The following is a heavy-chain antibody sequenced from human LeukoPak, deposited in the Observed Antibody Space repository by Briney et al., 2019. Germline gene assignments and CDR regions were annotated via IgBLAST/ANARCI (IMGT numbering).Heavy chain of an antibody. Sequence: SDTLSLTCALYGGSFSGDYWICMRQPPGKGLEGIGEINHSGSTKYNPSLKSRVTISVDKSKQQFSLKLSSVTAADTAVYYCARRGRYYYGSGIPVSRARNDWFDPWGQGTLVTVSS. J-gene: IGHJ5*02. CDR3: ARRGRYYYGSGIPVSRARNDWFDP. CDR2: INHSGST. CDR1: GGSFSGDY. V-gene: IGHV4-34*01. D-gene: IGHD3-10*01.